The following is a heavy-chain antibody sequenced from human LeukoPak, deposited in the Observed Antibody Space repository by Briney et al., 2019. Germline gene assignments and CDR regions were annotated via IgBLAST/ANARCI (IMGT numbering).Heavy chain of an antibody. CDR1: GFTFSSYS. V-gene: IGHV3-21*01. J-gene: IGHJ4*02. CDR3: ARDYLVPAAPPSLD. Sequence: GGSLRPSCAASGFTFSSYSMNWVRQAPGKGLEWVSSISSSSSYIYYADSVKGRFTISRDNAKNSLYLQMNSLRAEDTAVYYCARDYLVPAAPPSLDWGQGTLVTVSS. CDR2: ISSSSSYI. D-gene: IGHD2-2*01.